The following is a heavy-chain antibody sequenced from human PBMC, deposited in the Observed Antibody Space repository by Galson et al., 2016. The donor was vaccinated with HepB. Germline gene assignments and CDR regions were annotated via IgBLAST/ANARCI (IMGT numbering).Heavy chain of an antibody. D-gene: IGHD6-6*01. V-gene: IGHV5-51*01. CDR1: GYSFPNYW. CDR2: IYPGDSDT. CDR3: ARRDSGPSAVDY. J-gene: IGHJ4*02. Sequence: QSGAEVKKPGESLKISCKGSGYSFPNYWIAWVRQMPGKGLEWMGIIYPGDSDTRYSPSFQGQVTISVDKSISTADLQGSSLQASDTAMYYCARRDSGPSAVDYWGQGTPVTVSS.